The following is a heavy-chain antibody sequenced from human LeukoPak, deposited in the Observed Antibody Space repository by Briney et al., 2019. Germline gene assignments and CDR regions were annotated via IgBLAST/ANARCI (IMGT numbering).Heavy chain of an antibody. V-gene: IGHV3-20*04. J-gene: IGHJ4*02. Sequence: PGGSLRLSCAASGFTFDDYGMSWVRQAPGKGLEWVSGINWNGGSTGYADSVKGRFTISRDNAKNSLYLQMNSLRAEDTALYYCARGGYYYDSSGYYEYYFDYWGQGTLVTVSS. D-gene: IGHD3-22*01. CDR3: ARGGYYYDSSGYYEYYFDY. CDR1: GFTFDDYG. CDR2: INWNGGST.